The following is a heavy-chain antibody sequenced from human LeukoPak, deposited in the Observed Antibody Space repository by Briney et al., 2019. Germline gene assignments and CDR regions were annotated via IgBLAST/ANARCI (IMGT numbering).Heavy chain of an antibody. CDR3: AREAEAYYDSSGYRPHHFDY. V-gene: IGHV4-4*07. Sequence: SETLSLTCAVSGGSISSYYWSWIRQPDGKGLEWIGRINTSGSTNYNPSLKSRVTISVDKSKNQFSLKLSSVTAADTAVYYCAREAEAYYDSSGYRPHHFDYWGQGTLVTVSS. J-gene: IGHJ4*02. CDR2: INTSGST. D-gene: IGHD3-22*01. CDR1: GGSISSYY.